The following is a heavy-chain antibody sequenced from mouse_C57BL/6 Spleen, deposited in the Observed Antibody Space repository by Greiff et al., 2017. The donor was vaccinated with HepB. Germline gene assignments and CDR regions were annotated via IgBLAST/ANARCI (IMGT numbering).Heavy chain of an antibody. CDR2: INPSSGDT. Sequence: VQLQQSGAELARPGASVKMSCKASGYTFTSYTMHWVKQRPGQGLEWIGNINPSSGDTKYNQKFKDKATLTADKSSSTAYMQLSSLTSEDSAVYYRAIVRYYAMDYWGQGTSVTVSS. CDR3: AIVRYYAMDY. V-gene: IGHV1-4*01. J-gene: IGHJ4*01. CDR1: GYTFTSYT. D-gene: IGHD2-12*01.